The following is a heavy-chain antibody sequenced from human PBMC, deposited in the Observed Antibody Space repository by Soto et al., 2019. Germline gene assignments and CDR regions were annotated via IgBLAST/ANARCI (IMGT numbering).Heavy chain of an antibody. Sequence: SVKASCRASGGTFSSYGISLVRQAPGQGIEWMGGIIPLFGTTNYGQKFKGRVTITSDESTSTVYMDLSSLRSEYTAMYYCARARGSSWYNWFDTWGQGTMVTVSP. D-gene: IGHD1-26*01. CDR1: GGTFSSYG. CDR3: ARARGSSWYNWFDT. V-gene: IGHV1-69*13. CDR2: IIPLFGTT. J-gene: IGHJ5*02.